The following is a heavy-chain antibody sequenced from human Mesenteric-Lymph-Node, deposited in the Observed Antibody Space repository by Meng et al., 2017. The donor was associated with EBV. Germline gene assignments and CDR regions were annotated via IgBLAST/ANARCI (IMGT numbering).Heavy chain of an antibody. V-gene: IGHV4-34*01. Sequence: QVHLKQWGAGLLKPSETLSLTCAVYGGSFSGYYWTWIRQSPGKGLEWIGESNQSGSTSYNPSLKSRVTISVDTSQNQFSLKLSSVTAADTAVYYCARGKTVGRSPWFDPWGQGTLVTVSS. CDR3: ARGKTVGRSPWFDP. J-gene: IGHJ5*02. CDR2: SNQSGST. CDR1: GGSFSGYY. D-gene: IGHD4-11*01.